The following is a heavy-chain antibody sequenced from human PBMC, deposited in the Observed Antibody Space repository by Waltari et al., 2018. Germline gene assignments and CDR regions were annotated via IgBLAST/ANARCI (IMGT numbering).Heavy chain of an antibody. V-gene: IGHV3-11*03. CDR2: ISSSSSYT. CDR3: ARIGETAMGAYYFDS. Sequence: WVSYISSSSSYTNHADSVKGRFTISRDNAKNSLYLQMNSLRAEDTAVYYCARIGETAMGAYYFDSWGQGTLVTVSS. D-gene: IGHD5-18*01. J-gene: IGHJ4*02.